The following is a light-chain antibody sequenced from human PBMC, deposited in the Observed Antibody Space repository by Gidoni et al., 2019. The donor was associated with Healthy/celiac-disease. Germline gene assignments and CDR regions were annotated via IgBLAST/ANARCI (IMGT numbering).Light chain of an antibody. CDR2: SAS. V-gene: IGKV3-20*01. CDR1: QSVSSIY. CDR3: QQYGSSPRT. J-gene: IGKJ2*01. Sequence: EIVLTQSPGTLSLSPGERATLSCRASQSVSSIYLDWYQQKPGQAPMLLIYSASSRATGTPDRFSVSGSGTDFTLTISRLEPEDFAVYYCQQYGSSPRTFGQGTKLEIK.